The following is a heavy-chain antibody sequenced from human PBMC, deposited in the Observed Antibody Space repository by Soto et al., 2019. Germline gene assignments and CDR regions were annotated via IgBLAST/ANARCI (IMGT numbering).Heavy chain of an antibody. J-gene: IGHJ4*02. CDR2: IYSGGST. D-gene: IGHD6-19*01. V-gene: IGHV3-53*04. Sequence: EVQLVESGGGLGQPGGSLRLSCAASGFTVSSNYMGWVRQAPGTGLVWVSVIYSGGSTYYADSVKGRFTISRHNSKNTLYLQMNSLRAEDTAVYYCARAVAATDVGGLLFDYWGQGTLVTVSS. CDR1: GFTVSSNY. CDR3: ARAVAATDVGGLLFDY.